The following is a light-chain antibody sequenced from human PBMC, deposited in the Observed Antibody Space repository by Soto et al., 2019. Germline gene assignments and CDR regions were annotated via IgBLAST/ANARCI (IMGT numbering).Light chain of an antibody. CDR3: QQYNSYWA. J-gene: IGKJ1*01. CDR2: DAS. CDR1: QSVSGW. V-gene: IGKV1-5*01. Sequence: DIQMTQSPSTLSASVGDSVTITCRASQSVSGWLAWYQQKPGKDPKLLIYDASSLQSGVPSRLSGSGSGTEFTLTISSLQPDDFATYYCQQYNSYWAFGQGTKVVL.